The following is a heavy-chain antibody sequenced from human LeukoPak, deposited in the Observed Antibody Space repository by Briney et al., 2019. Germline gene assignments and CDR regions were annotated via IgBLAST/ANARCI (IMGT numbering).Heavy chain of an antibody. Sequence: GGSLRLSCSASGFTFSRSAMHWVRQAPGKGLEYVSAIGSNGGSTYYADSVKGRFTISRDNSKDTLYLQMSSLRAEDTAVYHCVKDDSYYYDISTYVAWGQGTLVTVSS. J-gene: IGHJ5*02. CDR1: GFTFSRSA. D-gene: IGHD3-22*01. CDR2: IGSNGGST. CDR3: VKDDSYYYDISTYVA. V-gene: IGHV3-64D*06.